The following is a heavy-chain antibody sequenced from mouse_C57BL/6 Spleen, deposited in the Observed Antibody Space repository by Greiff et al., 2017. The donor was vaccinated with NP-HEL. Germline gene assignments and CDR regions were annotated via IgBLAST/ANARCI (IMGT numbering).Heavy chain of an antibody. CDR2: IYPGNSDT. Sequence: EVQLQQSGTVLARPGASVKMSCKTSGYTFTSYWMHWVKQRPGQGLEWIGAIYPGNSDTSYNQKFKGKAKLTAVTAASTAYMELSSLTNEDSAVYYCTRGITTVVSKWDLDVWGTGTTVTVSS. CDR1: GYTFTSYW. CDR3: TRGITTVVSKWDLDV. D-gene: IGHD1-1*01. J-gene: IGHJ1*03. V-gene: IGHV1-5*01.